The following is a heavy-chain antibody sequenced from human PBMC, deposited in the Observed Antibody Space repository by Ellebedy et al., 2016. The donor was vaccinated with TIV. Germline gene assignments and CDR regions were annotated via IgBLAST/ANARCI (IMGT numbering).Heavy chain of an antibody. CDR2: ISYDGSNK. CDR1: GFTFSSYA. V-gene: IGHV3-30*04. CDR3: ARNRYSGYAGYGLGY. D-gene: IGHD5-12*01. Sequence: GESLKISXAASGFTFSSYAMHWVRQAPGKGLEWVAVISYDGSNKYYADSVKGRFTISRDNSKNTLYLQMNSLRAEDTAVYYCARNRYSGYAGYGLGYWGQGTLVTVSS. J-gene: IGHJ4*02.